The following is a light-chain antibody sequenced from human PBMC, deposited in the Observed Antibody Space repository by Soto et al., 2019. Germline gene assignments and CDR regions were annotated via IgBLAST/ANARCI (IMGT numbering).Light chain of an antibody. CDR2: AAS. Sequence: DIQKTQSPSSLSASVGDRVSITCRANQTIRNFLQWYQQKPGKVPKFLIYAASSLVDGVPSRFSGSGSGADFTLTISSLQPEDFATYYCQQSYSIPYTFGQGTKLDIK. CDR1: QTIRNF. J-gene: IGKJ2*01. CDR3: QQSYSIPYT. V-gene: IGKV1-39*01.